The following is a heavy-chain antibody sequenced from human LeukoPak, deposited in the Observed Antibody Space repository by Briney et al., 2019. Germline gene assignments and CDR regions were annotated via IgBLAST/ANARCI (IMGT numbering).Heavy chain of an antibody. CDR1: GYTFTGYY. V-gene: IGHV1-46*01. D-gene: IGHD3-9*01. CDR2: INPSGGST. Sequence: GASVKVSCKASGYTFTGYYMHWVRQAPGQGLEWMGIINPSGGSTSYAQKFQGRVTMTRDTSTSTVYMELSSLRSEDTAVYYCARDHDILTGYIMRAGAFDIWGQGTMVTVSS. CDR3: ARDHDILTGYIMRAGAFDI. J-gene: IGHJ3*02.